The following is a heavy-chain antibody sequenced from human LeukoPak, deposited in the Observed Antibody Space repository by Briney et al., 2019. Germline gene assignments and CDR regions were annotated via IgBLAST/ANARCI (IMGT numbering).Heavy chain of an antibody. CDR2: XXXXXDGGTT. CDR1: GFTFSNAW. J-gene: IGHJ4*02. D-gene: IGHD2-2*01. Sequence: GGSLRLSCAASGFTFSNAWMSWVRQAPGKGLEXXXXXXXXXDGGTTDYAAPVKGRFTISRDDSKNTLYLQMNSLKTEDTAVYYCTTDRYCSSTSCYGGPYGDYRDYWGQGTLVTVSS. V-gene: IGHV3-15*01. CDR3: TTDRYCSSTSCYGGPYGDYRDY.